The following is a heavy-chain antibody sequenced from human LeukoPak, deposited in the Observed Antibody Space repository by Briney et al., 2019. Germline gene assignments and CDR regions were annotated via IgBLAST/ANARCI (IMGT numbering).Heavy chain of an antibody. CDR3: TTGYSSGWVDAFDI. CDR1: GFTFSNVW. D-gene: IGHD6-19*01. Sequence: GGSLRLSCAASGFTFSNVWMSWVRQAPGKGLEWVGRIKSKTDGGTTDYAAPVKGRFTISRDDSKNTLYLQMNSLKTEDTAVYYCTTGYSSGWVDAFDIWGQGTMVTVSS. J-gene: IGHJ3*02. V-gene: IGHV3-15*01. CDR2: IKSKTDGGTT.